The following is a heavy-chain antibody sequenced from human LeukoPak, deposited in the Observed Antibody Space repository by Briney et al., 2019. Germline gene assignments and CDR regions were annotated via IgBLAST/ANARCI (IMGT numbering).Heavy chain of an antibody. Sequence: PSETLSLTCTVSGGSISSSPYYWGWIGQPPGKGLEWIGSIYYSGNTYYNPSLKSRLTISVDTSKNQFSLKLSSVTAADTAVYYCARPTDGAVFDYWGQGTLVTVSS. D-gene: IGHD4-17*01. J-gene: IGHJ4*02. CDR2: IYYSGNT. CDR1: GGSISSSPYY. V-gene: IGHV4-39*01. CDR3: ARPTDGAVFDY.